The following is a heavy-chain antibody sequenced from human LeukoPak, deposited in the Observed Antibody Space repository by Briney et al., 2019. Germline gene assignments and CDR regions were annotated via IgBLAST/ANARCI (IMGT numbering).Heavy chain of an antibody. V-gene: IGHV4-34*01. CDR1: GGSFSTYY. CDR3: ARDTYYYGSGSYYFDY. CDR2: INHIGST. Sequence: SETLSLTCAVYGGSFSTYYWSWIRQPPGKGLEWIGEINHIGSTNYNPSLKSRVTMSVDTSKNQFSLKLSSVTAADTAVYYCARDTYYYGSGSYYFDYWGQGTLVTVSS. D-gene: IGHD3-10*01. J-gene: IGHJ4*02.